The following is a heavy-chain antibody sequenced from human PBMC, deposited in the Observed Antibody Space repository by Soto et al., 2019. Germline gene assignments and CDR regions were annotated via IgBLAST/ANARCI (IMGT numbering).Heavy chain of an antibody. J-gene: IGHJ6*03. CDR1: GFTFSSYW. Sequence: PGGSLRLSCAASGFTFSSYWMHWVRQAPGKGLVWVSRINSDGSSTSYADSVKGRFTISRDNAKNTLYLQMNSLRAEDTAVYYCATFWSGYYYYMDVWGKGTTVTVSS. D-gene: IGHD3-3*01. V-gene: IGHV3-74*01. CDR3: ATFWSGYYYYMDV. CDR2: INSDGSST.